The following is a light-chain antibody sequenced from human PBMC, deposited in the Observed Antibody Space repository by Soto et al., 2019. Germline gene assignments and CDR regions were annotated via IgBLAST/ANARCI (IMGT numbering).Light chain of an antibody. Sequence: SYELTQPLSVSVALGQTARITCGGNHIGSKNVHWYQQKPGQAPVLVIYRDSNRPSGIPERFSGSNSGNTATPTISRAQAGDEADYYCQVWDSSTGVFGTGTKVTVL. CDR2: RDS. CDR1: HIGSKN. CDR3: QVWDSSTGV. J-gene: IGLJ1*01. V-gene: IGLV3-9*01.